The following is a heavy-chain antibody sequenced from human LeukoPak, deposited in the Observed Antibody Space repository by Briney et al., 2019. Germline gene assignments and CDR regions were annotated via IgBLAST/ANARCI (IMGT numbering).Heavy chain of an antibody. CDR3: ARDRFYGGAVAPIDY. J-gene: IGHJ4*02. CDR1: GYSISSGYF. Sequence: PSETLSLTCTVSGYSISSGYFWGWIRQPPGKGLEWIGTIYNSGSTYYNASLESRVTISVDTSKNQFSLKLSSVTAADTAVYYCARDRFYGGAVAPIDYWGQGTLVTVSS. V-gene: IGHV4-38-2*02. CDR2: IYNSGST. D-gene: IGHD4/OR15-4a*01.